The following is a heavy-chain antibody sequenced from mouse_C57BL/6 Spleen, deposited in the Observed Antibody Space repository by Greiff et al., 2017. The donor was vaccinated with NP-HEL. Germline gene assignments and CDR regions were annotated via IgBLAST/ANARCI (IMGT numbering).Heavy chain of an antibody. CDR2: IRNKANGYTT. Sequence: EVHLVESGGGLVQPGGSLSLSCAASGFTFTDYYMSWVRQPPGKALEWLGFIRNKANGYTTEYSASVKGRFTISRDNSQSILYLQMNALRAEDSAAYYFARRPYTVASMDYWGQGTSVTVSS. D-gene: IGHD1-1*01. CDR1: GFTFTDYY. J-gene: IGHJ4*01. CDR3: ARRPYTVASMDY. V-gene: IGHV7-3*01.